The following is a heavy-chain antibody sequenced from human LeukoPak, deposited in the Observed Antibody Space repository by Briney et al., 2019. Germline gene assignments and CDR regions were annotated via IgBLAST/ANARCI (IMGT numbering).Heavy chain of an antibody. CDR1: GFTFSTYG. D-gene: IGHD3-9*01. CDR3: AKRDILTAYRYFFDY. Sequence: QPGGSLRLSCAASGFTFSTYGMSWVRQAPGKGLEWVSAISGSGGSTYYADSVKGRFTISRDNSKNPLFLQMSGLRAEDTAVYYCAKRDILTAYRYFFDYWGQGTLVTVSS. V-gene: IGHV3-23*01. J-gene: IGHJ4*02. CDR2: ISGSGGST.